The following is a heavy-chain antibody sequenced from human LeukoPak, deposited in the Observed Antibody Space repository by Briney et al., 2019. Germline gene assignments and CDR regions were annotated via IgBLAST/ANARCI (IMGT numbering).Heavy chain of an antibody. CDR2: IKTDGSEK. D-gene: IGHD5-12*01. J-gene: IGHJ4*02. CDR3: AKGVGLATMGDFDY. Sequence: GGSLRLSCEGSGFTFSNYWMGWVRQAPGKGLQWVANIKTDGSEKYYVDSVKGRFTISRDNAKNSLYLQMNSLRAEDTAVYYCAKGVGLATMGDFDYWGQGTLVTVSS. CDR1: GFTFSNYW. V-gene: IGHV3-7*03.